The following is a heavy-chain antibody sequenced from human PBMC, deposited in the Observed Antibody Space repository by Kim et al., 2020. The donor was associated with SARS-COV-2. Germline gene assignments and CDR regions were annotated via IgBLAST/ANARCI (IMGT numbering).Heavy chain of an antibody. Sequence: ASVKVSCKASGYTFTSYIMHWVRQAPGQRLEWMGWINADNGNTKYSQKFQGRVTITRDTSASTAYMELSSLTSEDTGVYYCARGGGGLSYWGQGTLVAVSS. CDR1: GYTFTSYI. CDR2: INADNGNT. V-gene: IGHV1-3*01. J-gene: IGHJ4*02. CDR3: ARGGGGLSY. D-gene: IGHD2-15*01.